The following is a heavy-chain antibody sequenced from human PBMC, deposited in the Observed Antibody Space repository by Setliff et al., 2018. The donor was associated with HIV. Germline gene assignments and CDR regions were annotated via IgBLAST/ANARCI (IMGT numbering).Heavy chain of an antibody. CDR2: VYHSGGT. V-gene: IGHV4-59*01. D-gene: IGHD2-15*01. CDR1: GASISSYY. CDR3: ARATATWLVDN. J-gene: IGHJ4*02. Sequence: SETLSLTCNVSGASISSYYWSRIRQPPGKGLEWIGYVYHSGGTNYNPSLKSRLTISTDASKNQFSLKLSSVTTADTAVYYCARATATWLVDNWGQGTLVTV.